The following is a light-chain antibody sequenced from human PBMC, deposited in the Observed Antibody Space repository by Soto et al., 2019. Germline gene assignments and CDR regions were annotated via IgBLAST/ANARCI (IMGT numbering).Light chain of an antibody. CDR1: SSDVGAYNY. V-gene: IGLV2-14*03. Sequence: QSVLTQPASVSGSPGQSITISCTGTSSDVGAYNYVSWYQHHPGKVPKLMIYDVTNRPSGVSDRFSGSKSGNTASLTFSGLQAEDEADYYCSSYTSSRTLVFGPGTRSPS. J-gene: IGLJ1*01. CDR2: DVT. CDR3: SSYTSSRTLV.